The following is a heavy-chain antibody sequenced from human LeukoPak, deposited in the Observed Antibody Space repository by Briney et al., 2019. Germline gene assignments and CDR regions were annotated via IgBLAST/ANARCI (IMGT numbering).Heavy chain of an antibody. CDR3: ARDLTIAAAGPSSFDY. J-gene: IGHJ4*02. CDR2: ISSSSSYI. D-gene: IGHD6-13*01. CDR1: GFTFSSYS. Sequence: PGGSLRLSCAASGFTFSSYSMNWVRQAPGKGLEWVSSISSSSSYIYYADSVKGRFTISRDTAKNSLYLQMNSLRAEDTAVYYCARDLTIAAAGPSSFDYWGQGTLVTVSS. V-gene: IGHV3-21*01.